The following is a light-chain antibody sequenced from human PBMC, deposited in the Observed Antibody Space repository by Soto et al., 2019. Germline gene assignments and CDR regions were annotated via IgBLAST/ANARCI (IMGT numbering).Light chain of an antibody. CDR2: KAS. Sequence: VKMTQSPSSLSASVGDRAAFTCRASQSISSYLAWYQQKPGKAPKLLIYKASTLKSGVPSRFSGSGSGTEFTLTISSLQPEDFATYYCQHYNTYPRTFGQGTKVDIK. V-gene: IGKV1-5*03. CDR1: QSISSY. CDR3: QHYNTYPRT. J-gene: IGKJ1*01.